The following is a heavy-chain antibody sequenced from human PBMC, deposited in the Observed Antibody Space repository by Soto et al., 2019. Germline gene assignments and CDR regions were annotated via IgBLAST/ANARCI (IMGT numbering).Heavy chain of an antibody. CDR3: ARAQQKYRCSYFAY. CDR2: LGGGGDDP. CDR1: GFTFRSYA. V-gene: IGHV3-23*01. Sequence: EVQLLESGGDLVQPGGSLRLSCAASGFTFRSYAMSWVRQAPGKGLEWVSTLGGGGDDPYYTGSVKARFTISRDNSKNTLCLQMSSLRAEDTAVYYCARAQQKYRCSYFAYWGKGTLVAVSS. J-gene: IGHJ4*02. D-gene: IGHD6-6*01.